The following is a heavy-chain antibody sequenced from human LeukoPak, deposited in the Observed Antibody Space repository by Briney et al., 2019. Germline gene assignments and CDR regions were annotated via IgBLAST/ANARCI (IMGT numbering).Heavy chain of an antibody. V-gene: IGHV4-4*02. D-gene: IGHD2-8*01. CDR3: SRENGAFSPFGY. CDR2: ISLSGLT. Sequence: SETLSINCGVSGDSISNSSWWSWVRQPPGQGLEWIGEISLSGLTNYNPSLKSRVTVSLDKSNNHLSLNLTSVTAADTAVYYCSRENGAFSPFGYWGQGTLVTVPS. J-gene: IGHJ4*02. CDR1: GDSISNSSW.